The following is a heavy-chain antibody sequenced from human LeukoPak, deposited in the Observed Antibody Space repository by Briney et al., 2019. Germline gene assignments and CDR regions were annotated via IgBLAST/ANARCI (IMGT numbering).Heavy chain of an antibody. V-gene: IGHV3-33*01. CDR1: GFTFSSYG. J-gene: IGHJ4*02. CDR2: IWYDGSNK. Sequence: GGSLRLSCAASGFTFSSYGMYWVRQAPGKGLEWVAVIWYDGSNKYYADSVKGRFTISRDNSKNMLYLQMNSLRAEDTAVYYCARDYCSGGSCSDFDYWGQGTLVTVSS. CDR3: ARDYCSGGSCSDFDY. D-gene: IGHD2-15*01.